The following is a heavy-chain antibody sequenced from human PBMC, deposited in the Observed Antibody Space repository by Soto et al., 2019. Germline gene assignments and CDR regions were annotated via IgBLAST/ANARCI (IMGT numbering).Heavy chain of an antibody. V-gene: IGHV4-30-4*01. CDR1: GGSISSGDYY. J-gene: IGHJ4*02. CDR3: ARGGNGYHILTGFSSHY. D-gene: IGHD3-9*01. Sequence: QVQLQESGPGLVKPSQTLSLTYTVSGGSISSGDYYWTWIRQPPGKGLEWIGYIYYSGGTYYNPSLKSRITISVDTSKNQFSLKLSSVTAADTAVYYCARGGNGYHILTGFSSHYWGQGTLVTVSS. CDR2: IYYSGGT.